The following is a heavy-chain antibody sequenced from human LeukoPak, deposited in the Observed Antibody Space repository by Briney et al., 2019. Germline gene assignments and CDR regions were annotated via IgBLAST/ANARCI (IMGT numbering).Heavy chain of an antibody. Sequence: ASVKVSCKASGGTFSSYAISWVRQAPGQGLEWMGGIIPIFGTANYAQKFQGRVTITTDESTSTAYMELSSLRSEDTAVYYCARGGTTRPWDYYMDVWGKGTTVTVSS. CDR2: IIPIFGTA. J-gene: IGHJ6*03. V-gene: IGHV1-69*05. CDR3: ARGGTTRPWDYYMDV. CDR1: GGTFSSYA. D-gene: IGHD4-11*01.